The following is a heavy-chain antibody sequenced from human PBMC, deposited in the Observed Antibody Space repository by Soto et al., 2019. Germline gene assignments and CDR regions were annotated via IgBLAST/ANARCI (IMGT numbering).Heavy chain of an antibody. Sequence: EVQLVESGGGLVQPGGSLRLSCAASGFTFSSYEMNWVRQAPGKGLEWVSYISSSGSTIYYADSVKGRFTISRDNAKNSLYLQMNSLRAEDTAVYYCARETVRKCLDYWGQGTLVTVSS. CDR2: ISSSGSTI. V-gene: IGHV3-48*03. CDR3: ARETVRKCLDY. D-gene: IGHD3-16*01. J-gene: IGHJ4*02. CDR1: GFTFSSYE.